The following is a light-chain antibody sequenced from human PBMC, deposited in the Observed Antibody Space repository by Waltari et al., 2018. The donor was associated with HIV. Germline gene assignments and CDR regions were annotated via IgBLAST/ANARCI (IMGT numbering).Light chain of an antibody. V-gene: IGKV4-1*01. Sequence: DIVMTQSPDSLAVSLGERATINCKSSQNILFSSNNKNYLAWYQQKPGQPPKLLFYWASTRESGVPDRFSGSGSGTDFALTISSLQAEDVAVYYCQQYYSPPFTFGPGTKVDIK. CDR1: QNILFSSNNKNY. J-gene: IGKJ3*01. CDR2: WAS. CDR3: QQYYSPPFT.